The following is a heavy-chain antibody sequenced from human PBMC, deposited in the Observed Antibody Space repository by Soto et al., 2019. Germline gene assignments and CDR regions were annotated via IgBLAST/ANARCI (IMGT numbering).Heavy chain of an antibody. Sequence: GGSLRLSCAAAGFTFSSYGMXWVRQAPGKGLEGVAVISYDGSNKYYADSVKGRFTISRDNSKNTLFLQMNSLKAEDTAVYYCAKDQYYGSGSYRDDYYYYGMDVWGQGTTVTVSS. D-gene: IGHD3-10*01. CDR1: GFTFSSYG. J-gene: IGHJ6*01. V-gene: IGHV3-30*18. CDR3: AKDQYYGSGSYRDDYYYYGMDV. CDR2: ISYDGSNK.